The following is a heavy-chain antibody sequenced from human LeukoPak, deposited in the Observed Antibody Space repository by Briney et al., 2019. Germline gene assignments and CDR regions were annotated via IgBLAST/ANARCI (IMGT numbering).Heavy chain of an antibody. CDR3: ARSETVTTIGWFDP. V-gene: IGHV4-39*01. Sequence: SETLSLTCTVSGGSISSSSYYWGWIRQPPGKGLEWIGSIYYSGSTYYNPSLKSRVTISVDTSKNQFSLKLSSVTAADTAVYYCARSETVTTIGWFDPWGQGTLVTVSS. D-gene: IGHD4-17*01. J-gene: IGHJ5*02. CDR1: GGSISSSSYY. CDR2: IYYSGST.